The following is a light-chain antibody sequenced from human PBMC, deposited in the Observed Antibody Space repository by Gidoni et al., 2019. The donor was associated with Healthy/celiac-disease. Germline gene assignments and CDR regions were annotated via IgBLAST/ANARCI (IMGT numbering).Light chain of an antibody. Sequence: VMTQSPATLSVSPGERATLSCRASQSVSSNLAWYQQKPGQAPRLLIYGAATRATGIPARFSGSGSGTEFTLTISSLQSEDFAVYYCQQYNNWPPLTFGGGTKVEIK. CDR2: GAA. CDR1: QSVSSN. V-gene: IGKV3-15*01. J-gene: IGKJ4*01. CDR3: QQYNNWPPLT.